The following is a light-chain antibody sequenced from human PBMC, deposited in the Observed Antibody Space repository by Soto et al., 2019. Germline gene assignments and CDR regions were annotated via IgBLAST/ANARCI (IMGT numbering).Light chain of an antibody. V-gene: IGLV2-11*01. CDR2: DVS. CDR3: CSYAGSYTHV. J-gene: IGLJ1*01. CDR1: SNDVGGYNY. Sequence: QSALTQPRSVSGSPGQSVTISCTGTSNDVGGYNYVSWYQQHPGKAPKLMIYDVSKRPSGVPDRFSGSKSGNTASLTISGLQAEDEADYYCCSYAGSYTHVFGTGTKVTVL.